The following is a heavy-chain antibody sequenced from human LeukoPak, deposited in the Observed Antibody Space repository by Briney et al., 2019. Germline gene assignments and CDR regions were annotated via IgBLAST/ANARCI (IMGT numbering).Heavy chain of an antibody. CDR1: GSSFTNYW. V-gene: IGHV5-51*01. CDR2: IYPGDSDT. J-gene: IGHJ4*02. Sequence: GESLKISCKGSGSSFTNYWIGWVRQLHGKGLEWMGIIYPGDSDTRYSPSFQGQVTFSADKSISTTYLQRSSLKASDTAMYYCARLPGYCTGGSCYFDYWGQGTLVTVSS. D-gene: IGHD2-15*01. CDR3: ARLPGYCTGGSCYFDY.